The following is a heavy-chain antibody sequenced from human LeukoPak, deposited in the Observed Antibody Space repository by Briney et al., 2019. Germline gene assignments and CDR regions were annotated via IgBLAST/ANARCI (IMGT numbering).Heavy chain of an antibody. Sequence: GGSLRLSCAASGFTFSGSWMDWVRQAPGKGLEWVANINQDGSETYYVDSAKGRFTISRDNAKNSLYLQMDSLRVEDTAMYYCTKALDSWGQGTLVTVSS. CDR3: TKALDS. J-gene: IGHJ4*02. CDR2: INQDGSET. V-gene: IGHV3-7*01. CDR1: GFTFSGSW.